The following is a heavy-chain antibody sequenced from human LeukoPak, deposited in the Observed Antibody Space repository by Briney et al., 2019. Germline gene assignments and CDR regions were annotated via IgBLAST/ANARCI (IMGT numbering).Heavy chain of an antibody. J-gene: IGHJ4*02. CDR1: GGSFSGYY. V-gene: IGHV4-34*01. CDR2: INHSGST. CDR3: ARGPKVWQQWSYSGSYYGY. D-gene: IGHD1-26*01. Sequence: SETLSLTCAVYGGSFSGYYWSWIRQPPGKGLEWIGEINHSGSTNYNPSLKSRVTISVDTSKNQFSLKLSSVTAADTAVYYCARGPKVWQQWSYSGSYYGYWGQGTLVTVSS.